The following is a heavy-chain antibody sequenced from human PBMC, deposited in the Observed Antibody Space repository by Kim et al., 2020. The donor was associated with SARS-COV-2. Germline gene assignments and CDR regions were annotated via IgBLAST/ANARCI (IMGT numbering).Heavy chain of an antibody. CDR2: MNPNSGNA. D-gene: IGHD2-2*01. CDR3: ARVLPCKTTICGEYYFDY. V-gene: IGHV1-8*01. J-gene: IGHJ4*02. CDR1: GYSFTNYD. Sequence: ASVKVSCKTSGYSFTNYDINWVRQATGQGLEWMGWMNPNSGNADFAQKFQGRVIMTRSTSMSTAYMELTSLRSEDTAVYYCARVLPCKTTICGEYYFDYWGQGTLVTVPS.